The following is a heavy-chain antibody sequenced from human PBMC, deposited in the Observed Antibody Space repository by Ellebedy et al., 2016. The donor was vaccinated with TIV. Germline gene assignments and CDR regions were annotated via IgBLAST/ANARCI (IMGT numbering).Heavy chain of an antibody. Sequence: SETLSLTCTVSGGSLTNYFWSWNRQPPGKGLEWIAYIEYSGTTDYNPSLKSRVTISVDTSKNQFSLKLNSVTAADTAVYYCARTHFYDTSGFYVDAFDIWGQGTLVTVSS. V-gene: IGHV4-59*01. D-gene: IGHD3-22*01. CDR3: ARTHFYDTSGFYVDAFDI. CDR1: GGSLTNYF. J-gene: IGHJ3*02. CDR2: IEYSGTT.